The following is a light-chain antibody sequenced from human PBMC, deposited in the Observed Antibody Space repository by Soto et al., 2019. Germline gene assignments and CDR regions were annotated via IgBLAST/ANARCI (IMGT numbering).Light chain of an antibody. CDR2: DAS. J-gene: IGKJ4*01. Sequence: EIVLTQSPATLSLSPGERATLSCRASQSVSSYLAWYQQKPGQAPRLLLYDASNSATGIPARFSGSGSGTXXXXXXXXXXXXXFAIYYCQQRSNWPPVTFGGGTKVEIK. CDR3: QQRSNWPPVT. V-gene: IGKV3-11*01. CDR1: QSVSSY.